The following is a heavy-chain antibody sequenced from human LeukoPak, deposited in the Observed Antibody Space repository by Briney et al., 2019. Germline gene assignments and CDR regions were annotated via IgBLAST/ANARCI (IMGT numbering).Heavy chain of an antibody. D-gene: IGHD4-17*01. CDR2: ITGGSTTI. J-gene: IGHJ4*02. CDR3: ARDYSTVTTFFDY. V-gene: IGHV3-48*01. CDR1: GFTFDDYA. Sequence: GGSLRLSCAASGFTFDDYAMHWVRQAPGKGLEWVSYITGGSTTIYYADSVKGRFTISRDNAKNSLYLQMNSLRAEDTAVYYCARDYSTVTTFFDYWGQGTLVTVSS.